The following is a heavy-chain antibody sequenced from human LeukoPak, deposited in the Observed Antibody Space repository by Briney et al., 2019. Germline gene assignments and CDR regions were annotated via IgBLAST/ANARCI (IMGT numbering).Heavy chain of an antibody. Sequence: GSLRVSCVASGFSFSDYWMFWVRQGPRNGLEWLANIRQRRNEMYYAHPVKDRLTISRDNARNTPYLDMSRLRTEDTAVYYCGRVRAWKLQRVFDYRGEGEVVSVSS. V-gene: IGHV3-7*01. J-gene: IGHJ4*02. CDR2: IRQRRNEM. CDR1: GFSFSDYW. CDR3: GRVRAWKLQRVFDY. D-gene: IGHD2-15*01.